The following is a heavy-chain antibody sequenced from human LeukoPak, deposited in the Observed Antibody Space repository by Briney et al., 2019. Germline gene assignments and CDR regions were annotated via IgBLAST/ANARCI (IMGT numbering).Heavy chain of an antibody. V-gene: IGHV1-2*02. J-gene: IGHJ4*02. CDR1: GYTFTGYY. Sequence: GASVKVSCKASGYTFTGYYMHWVRQAPGQGLEWMGWINPNSGGTNYAQKFQGRVTMTRDTSISTAYMELSRLRSDDTAVYYCARDTGSITMISRYGGADYWGQGTLVTVSS. CDR3: ARDTGSITMISRYGGADY. CDR2: INPNSGGT. D-gene: IGHD3-22*01.